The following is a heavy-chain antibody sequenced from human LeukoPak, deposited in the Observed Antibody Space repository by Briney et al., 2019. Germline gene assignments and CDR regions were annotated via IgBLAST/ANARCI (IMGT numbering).Heavy chain of an antibody. Sequence: SGGSLRLSCTASGFAFSDYWMSWVRQAPGKGLEWLANINQDGSQTSYVDSVRGRFTVSRDNAKNSLYLQMSSLRADDTAVYYCARDSPPRYSGYDWVFWGRGTLVTVSS. CDR3: ARDSPPRYSGYDWVF. J-gene: IGHJ4*02. V-gene: IGHV3-7*01. CDR2: INQDGSQT. CDR1: GFAFSDYW. D-gene: IGHD5-12*01.